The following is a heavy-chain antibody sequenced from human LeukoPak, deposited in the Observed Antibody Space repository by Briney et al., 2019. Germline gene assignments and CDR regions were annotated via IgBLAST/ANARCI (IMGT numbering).Heavy chain of an antibody. J-gene: IGHJ6*03. CDR1: GYSISSGYY. Sequence: SETLSLTCTVSGYSISSGYYWGWIRQPPGKGLEWIGSIYHSGSTYYNPSLKSRVTISVDTSKNQFSLKLSSVTAADTAVYYCARVRFHYYYYMDVWGKGTTVTVSS. CDR3: ARVRFHYYYYMDV. V-gene: IGHV4-38-2*02. D-gene: IGHD3-10*01. CDR2: IYHSGST.